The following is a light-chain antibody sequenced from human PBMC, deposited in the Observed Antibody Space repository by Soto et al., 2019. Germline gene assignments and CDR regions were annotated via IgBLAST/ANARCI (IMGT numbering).Light chain of an antibody. CDR3: QQRSNWPYT. Sequence: EIVLTQSPATLSLSPGERATLSCRASQSVSSYLAWYQQKPGQAPRLLIYDASNRATGIPARFSGSGSGTDFTLTISSLEPDDFAVYYCQQRSNWPYTFGPWTKLEIK. CDR2: DAS. CDR1: QSVSSY. V-gene: IGKV3-11*01. J-gene: IGKJ2*01.